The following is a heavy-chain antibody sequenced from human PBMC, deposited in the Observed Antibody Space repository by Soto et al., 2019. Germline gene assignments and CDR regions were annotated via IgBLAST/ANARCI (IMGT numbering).Heavy chain of an antibody. D-gene: IGHD5-12*01. CDR3: ASMDGYNYYYYYGMDV. V-gene: IGHV1-69*02. CDR2: IIPILGIA. Sequence: ASVKLSCKAYGGTFSSYTISWVRQTPGQGLEWMGRIIPILGIANYAQKFQGRVTLTADKSTSTAYMELSSLRSEDTAVYYCASMDGYNYYYYYGMDVWGQGTTVTVSS. CDR1: GGTFSSYT. J-gene: IGHJ6*02.